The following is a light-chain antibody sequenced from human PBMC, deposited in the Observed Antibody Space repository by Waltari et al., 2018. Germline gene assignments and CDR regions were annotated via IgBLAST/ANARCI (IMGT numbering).Light chain of an antibody. Sequence: QSALTQPASVSGSPGQSITISCTGTSSDVGSYNLVSWYQQYPGKAPKLMIYAVSKRPSGVSNRFSGSKSGDTASLTISGLQAEDEADYYCCSYAGFSFWVFGGGTKVTVL. J-gene: IGLJ3*02. CDR2: AVS. CDR3: CSYAGFSFWV. V-gene: IGLV2-23*02. CDR1: SSDVGSYNL.